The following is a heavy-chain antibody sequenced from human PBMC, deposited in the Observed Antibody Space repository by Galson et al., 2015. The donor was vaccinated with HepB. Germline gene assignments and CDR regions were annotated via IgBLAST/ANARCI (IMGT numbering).Heavy chain of an antibody. Sequence: SLRLSCAASGFTFSSYAMSWVRQAPGKGLEWVSAISGSGGSTYYADSVKGRFTISRDNSKNTLYLQMNSLRAEDTAVYYCAKDTSRDNWNYGTDYWGQGTLVTVSS. D-gene: IGHD1-7*01. CDR3: AKDTSRDNWNYGTDY. CDR1: GFTFSSYA. V-gene: IGHV3-23*01. CDR2: ISGSGGST. J-gene: IGHJ4*02.